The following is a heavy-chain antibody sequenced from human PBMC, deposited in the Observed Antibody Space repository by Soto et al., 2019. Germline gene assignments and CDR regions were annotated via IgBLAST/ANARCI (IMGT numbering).Heavy chain of an antibody. Sequence: PSETLSLTCTVSGGSISTSSYYWGWIRQPPGKGLEWIGTVDYSGSTYYNPSLKSRVTISVDTSKDQFSLKLSSVTAADTPVYYCARLGLWFGKTDSWGQGTLVTVSS. D-gene: IGHD3-10*01. V-gene: IGHV4-39*01. CDR3: ARLGLWFGKTDS. CDR1: GGSISTSSYY. CDR2: VDYSGST. J-gene: IGHJ5*01.